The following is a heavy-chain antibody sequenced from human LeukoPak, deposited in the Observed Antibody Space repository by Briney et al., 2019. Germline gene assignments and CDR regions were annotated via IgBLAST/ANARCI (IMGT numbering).Heavy chain of an antibody. Sequence: GGSLRLSCAASGFTFSSYAMSWVRQAPGKGLEWVSAISGSGGSTYYADSVKGRFTISRDNSKNTLYLQMNSLRAEDTAVYYCAKDWSCSSTSCHNRLIYWYFDLWGRGTLVTVSS. J-gene: IGHJ2*01. CDR2: ISGSGGST. CDR3: AKDWSCSSTSCHNRLIYWYFDL. D-gene: IGHD2-2*02. CDR1: GFTFSSYA. V-gene: IGHV3-23*01.